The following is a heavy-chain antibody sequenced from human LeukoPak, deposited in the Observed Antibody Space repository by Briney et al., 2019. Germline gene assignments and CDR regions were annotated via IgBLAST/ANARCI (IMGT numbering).Heavy chain of an antibody. CDR1: GFTFSSYG. V-gene: IGHV3-30*03. J-gene: IGHJ4*02. D-gene: IGHD6-13*01. Sequence: PGGSLRLSCAASGFTFSSYGMHWVRQAPGKGLEWVAVISYDGSNKYYADSVKGRFTISRDNSKNTLYLQMNSLRAEDTAVYYCARDGRVQQLGDYWGQGTLVTVSS. CDR3: ARDGRVQQLGDY. CDR2: ISYDGSNK.